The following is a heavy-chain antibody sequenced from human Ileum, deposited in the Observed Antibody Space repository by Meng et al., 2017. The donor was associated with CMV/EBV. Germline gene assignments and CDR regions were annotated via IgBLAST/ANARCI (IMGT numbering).Heavy chain of an antibody. J-gene: IGHJ6*02. D-gene: IGHD1-26*01. V-gene: IGHV1-2*02. CDR3: ASLVGGTILDFSYGMDV. CDR1: AYTFTNFY. Sequence: ASVKVSCKASAYTFTNFYIHWVRQAPGQGLEWMGWINPNSGGTNSAQNFQGRVTMTRDTSMSTAYMDLNSLKSDDTDIYYCASLVGGTILDFSYGMDVWGQGTTVTVSS. CDR2: INPNSGGT.